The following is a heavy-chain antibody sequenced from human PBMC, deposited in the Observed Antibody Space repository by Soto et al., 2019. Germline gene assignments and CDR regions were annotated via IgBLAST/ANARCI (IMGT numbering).Heavy chain of an antibody. CDR2: IIPIFGTA. CDR3: ARVIFVLKRSRVVWDY. D-gene: IGHD3-3*01. Sequence: QVQLVQSGAEVKKPGSSVKVSCKASGGTFSSYAISWVRQAPGQGLEWMGGIIPIFGTANYAQKFQGRVTITADESTSIAYMELSRLRSVDTAVYYCARVIFVLKRSRVVWDYWAQGTLVTVSS. J-gene: IGHJ4*02. CDR1: GGTFSSYA. V-gene: IGHV1-69*01.